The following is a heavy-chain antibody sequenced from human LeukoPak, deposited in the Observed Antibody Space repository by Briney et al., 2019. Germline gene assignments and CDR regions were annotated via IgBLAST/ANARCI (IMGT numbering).Heavy chain of an antibody. V-gene: IGHV3-66*01. CDR1: GFTVSSNY. CDR3: ATQGPYYDSSDYAFDI. D-gene: IGHD3-22*01. CDR2: IYSGGST. J-gene: IGHJ3*02. Sequence: GGSLRLSCAASGFTVSSNYMSWVRQAPGKGLEWVSVIYSGGSTYYADSVKGRFTISRDNSKNTLYLQMNSLRAEDTAVYYCATQGPYYDSSDYAFDIWGQGTMVTVSS.